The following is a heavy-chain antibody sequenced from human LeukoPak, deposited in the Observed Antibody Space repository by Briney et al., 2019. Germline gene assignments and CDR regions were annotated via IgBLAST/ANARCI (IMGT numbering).Heavy chain of an antibody. D-gene: IGHD6-13*01. Sequence: ASVKVSCKASGGTFSSYAISWVRQAPGQGLEWMGRIIPIFGTANYAQKLQGRVTITTDESTSTAYMELSSLRSEDTAVYYCARGPVAAAGTRFADYWGQGTLVTVSS. V-gene: IGHV1-69*05. J-gene: IGHJ4*02. CDR1: GGTFSSYA. CDR3: ARGPVAAAGTRFADY. CDR2: IIPIFGTA.